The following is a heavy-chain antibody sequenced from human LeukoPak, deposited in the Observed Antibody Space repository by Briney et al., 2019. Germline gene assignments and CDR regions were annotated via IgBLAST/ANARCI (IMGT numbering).Heavy chain of an antibody. V-gene: IGHV1-69*13. D-gene: IGHD3-16*01. CDR3: ARTFGGRDDY. Sequence: ASVKVSCKASGGTFSSYAISWVRPAPGQGLEWMGGIISILGTANYAQKFQGRVTITADESTSTAYMELSSLRSEDTAVYYCARTFGGRDDYWGQGTLVTISS. CDR2: IISILGTA. CDR1: GGTFSSYA. J-gene: IGHJ4*02.